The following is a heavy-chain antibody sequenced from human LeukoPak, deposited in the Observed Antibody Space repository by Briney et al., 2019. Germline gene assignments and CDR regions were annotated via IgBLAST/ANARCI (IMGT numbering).Heavy chain of an antibody. V-gene: IGHV1-2*02. CDR3: ARGKAYYGSGSYRAFDI. CDR2: INPNSGGT. J-gene: IGHJ3*02. CDR1: GYTFTAYY. D-gene: IGHD3-10*01. Sequence: ASVKVSCKASGYTFTAYYMHWVRQAPGQGLEWMGWINPNSGGTNYAQKFQGRVTMTRDTSISTAYMELSRLRSDDTAVYYCARGKAYYGSGSYRAFDIWGQGTVVTVSS.